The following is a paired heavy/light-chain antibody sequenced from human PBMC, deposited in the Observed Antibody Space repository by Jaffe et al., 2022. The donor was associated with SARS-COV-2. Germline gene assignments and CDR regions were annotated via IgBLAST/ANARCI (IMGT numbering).Heavy chain of an antibody. J-gene: IGHJ6*03. D-gene: IGHD3-9*01. CDR1: GFTFTTYW. V-gene: IGHV3-7*01. CDR2: INKDGSEK. CDR3: ARSTWYYDILIGDYYYYYVDV. Sequence: EVQLVESGGGLVQPGGSLGLSCATSGFTFTTYWMSWVRQAPGKGLEWVASINKDGSEKYYVDSVKGRFTVSRDNAKNSLYLQMNNLRAEDTALYYCARSTWYYDILIGDYYYYYVDVWGKGTTVTVSS.
Light chain of an antibody. V-gene: IGKV1-39*01. CDR1: QSISRF. Sequence: DIQMTQSPSSLSASVGDRVTITCRASQSISRFLSWYQQRPGKAPKLLIYAASSLQSGVPSRFSGSGSGTDFTLTVSSLQPEDFATYYCQQSYSNQWTFGQGTKVDIK. CDR3: QQSYSNQWT. CDR2: AAS. J-gene: IGKJ1*01.